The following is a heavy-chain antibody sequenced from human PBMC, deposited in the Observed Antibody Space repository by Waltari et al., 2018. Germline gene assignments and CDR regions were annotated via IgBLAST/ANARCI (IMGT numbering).Heavy chain of an antibody. Sequence: EVQLLESGGGLVQPGGSLRLSCAASGFTFSSYAMSWVRQAPGKGLEWVSAISGSGGSTNYADAVKGRLTISRDNSKNTLYLQMNSLRAEDTAVYYCAKALSSPGDYWGQGTLVTVSS. D-gene: IGHD6-13*01. CDR3: AKALSSPGDY. CDR1: GFTFSSYA. J-gene: IGHJ4*02. V-gene: IGHV3-23*01. CDR2: ISGSGGST.